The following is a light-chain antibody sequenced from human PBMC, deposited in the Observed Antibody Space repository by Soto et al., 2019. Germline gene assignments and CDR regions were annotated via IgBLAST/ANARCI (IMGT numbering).Light chain of an antibody. CDR3: QQTFSPYVS. CDR1: QSISHY. J-gene: IGKJ4*01. V-gene: IGKV1-39*01. CDR2: RSS. Sequence: DIQMTQSPSSLSVSIGDRVIITCRASQSISHYLNWYQYKPGKATRLVIFRSSTLQSGVPSRFSGRGSGTDFTLTISSLQPEDFATYFCQQTFSPYVSFGGGTRVEI.